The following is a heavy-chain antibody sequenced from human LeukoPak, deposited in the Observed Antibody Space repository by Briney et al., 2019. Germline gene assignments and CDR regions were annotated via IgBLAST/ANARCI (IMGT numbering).Heavy chain of an antibody. V-gene: IGHV3-21*01. CDR2: ISSSSSYI. CDR3: ARLIHCSGGSCHYYFDY. CDR1: GFTFSSYR. J-gene: IGHJ4*02. Sequence: GGSLGLSCAASGFTFSSYRMNCVRQAPGKGLEWVSSISSSSSYIYYADSVKGRFTISRDNAKNSLYLQMNSLRAEDTAVYYCARLIHCSGGSCHYYFDYWGQGTLVTVSS. D-gene: IGHD2-15*01.